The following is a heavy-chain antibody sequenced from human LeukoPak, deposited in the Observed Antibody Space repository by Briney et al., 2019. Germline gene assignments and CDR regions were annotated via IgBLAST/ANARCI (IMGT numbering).Heavy chain of an antibody. CDR1: GASMRNSF. Sequence: SETLSLTCTVSGASMRNSFWSWIRQPAGKGLEWIGRIYTSGTTNYNPSLKSRVTLSVDTSNNQFSLTLTSVTAADTALYYCARAPSGCSGTCAFDYWGQGTLVTVSS. V-gene: IGHV4-4*07. D-gene: IGHD2-15*01. CDR2: IYTSGTT. CDR3: ARAPSGCSGTCAFDY. J-gene: IGHJ4*02.